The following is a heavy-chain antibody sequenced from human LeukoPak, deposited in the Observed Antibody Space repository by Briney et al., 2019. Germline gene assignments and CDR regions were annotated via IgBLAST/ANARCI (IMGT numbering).Heavy chain of an antibody. Sequence: ASVKVSCKASGFTFTSSAVQWVRQARGQRLEWIGWIVVGSGNTNYAQRFQERVTITRDMSTSTAYMELSSLRSEDTAVYYCAASPDYYDSSGYSYYFDYWGQGTQVTVSS. CDR2: IVVGSGNT. D-gene: IGHD3-22*01. V-gene: IGHV1-58*01. CDR3: AASPDYYDSSGYSYYFDY. CDR1: GFTFTSSA. J-gene: IGHJ4*02.